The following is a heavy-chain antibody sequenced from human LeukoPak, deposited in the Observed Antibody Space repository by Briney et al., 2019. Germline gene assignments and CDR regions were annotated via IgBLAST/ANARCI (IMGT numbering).Heavy chain of an antibody. CDR3: ARGRWRYCSSTSCYTRWFDP. CDR2: INHSGST. Sequence: PSETLSLTCAVYGGSFSGYYWSWIRQPPGKGLEWIGEINHSGSTNYNPSLKSRVTISVDTSKNQFSQKLSSVTAADTAVYYCARGRWRYCSSTSCYTRWFDPWGQGTLVTVSS. CDR1: GGSFSGYY. D-gene: IGHD2-2*02. J-gene: IGHJ5*02. V-gene: IGHV4-34*01.